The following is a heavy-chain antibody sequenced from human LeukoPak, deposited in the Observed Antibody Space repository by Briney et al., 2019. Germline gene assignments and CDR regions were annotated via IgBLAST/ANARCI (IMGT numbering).Heavy chain of an antibody. CDR1: GFTFSSYW. V-gene: IGHV3-7*01. D-gene: IGHD1-26*01. J-gene: IGHJ4*02. CDR3: ARGISGSY. Sequence: PGGSLRLSCAASGFTFSSYWMSWVRQAPGKGLEWVANIKLDGSEKYYVDSVKGRFTISRDNSKNSLYLQVNSLTAEDTAVYYCARGISGSYWGQGTLVTVSS. CDR2: IKLDGSEK.